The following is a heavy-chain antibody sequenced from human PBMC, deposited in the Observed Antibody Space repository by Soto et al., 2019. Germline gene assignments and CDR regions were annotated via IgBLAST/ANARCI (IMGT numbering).Heavy chain of an antibody. V-gene: IGHV3-53*01. CDR3: ARAGTWIQLREGTVDY. D-gene: IGHD5-18*01. CDR2: ISSDGSK. Sequence: EVQLVESGGGLIQPGGSLRLSCAASEFTVSVNYMHWVRQAPGKGLEWVAVISSDGSKYYADSVKGRFTISRDNSKNTLYLQMDSLRVEDTAPYYCARAGTWIQLREGTVDYWGQGTLVTVSS. J-gene: IGHJ4*02. CDR1: EFTVSVNY.